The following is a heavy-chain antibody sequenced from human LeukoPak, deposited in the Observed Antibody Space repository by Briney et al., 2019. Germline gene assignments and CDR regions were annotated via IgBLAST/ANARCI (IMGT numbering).Heavy chain of an antibody. CDR1: GYTFTSCG. D-gene: IGHD6-19*01. CDR3: TRGSSGRRDN. Sequence: ASVKVPCKASGYTFTSCGINWVRQATGQGLEWMGWMNPNSGNTGYGQGFQGRITMTRDISIGTAYMELSNLTSEDTAIYYCTRGSSGRRDNWGQGTLVTVSA. J-gene: IGHJ4*02. V-gene: IGHV1-8*01. CDR2: MNPNSGNT.